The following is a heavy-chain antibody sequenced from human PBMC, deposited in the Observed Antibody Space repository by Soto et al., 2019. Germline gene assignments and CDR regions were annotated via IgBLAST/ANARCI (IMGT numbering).Heavy chain of an antibody. CDR1: GYTFTRYY. Sequence: ASVKVSCKASGYTFTRYYIHWGRQAPGQGLGWMGWINPNSGGTNYAQKFQGWVTMTRDTSISTAYMELSRLRSDDTAVYYCARSGSTSRRDYYYYYGMDVWGQGTAVTVSS. V-gene: IGHV1-2*04. D-gene: IGHD2-2*01. J-gene: IGHJ6*02. CDR3: ARSGSTSRRDYYYYYGMDV. CDR2: INPNSGGT.